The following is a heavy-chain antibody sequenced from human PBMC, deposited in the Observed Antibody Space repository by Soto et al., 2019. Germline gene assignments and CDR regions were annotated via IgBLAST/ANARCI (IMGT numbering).Heavy chain of an antibody. J-gene: IGHJ5*02. CDR2: INHSGST. V-gene: IGHV4-34*01. CDR1: GGSFSGYY. CDR3: ARDWRYNWNYGHGWFDP. D-gene: IGHD1-7*01. Sequence: QVQLQQWGAGLLKPSETLSLTCAVYGGSFSGYYWSWIRQPPGKGLEWIGEINHSGSTNYNPSLKSRVTTSVDTSKNQFSLKLSSVTAADTAVYYCARDWRYNWNYGHGWFDPWGQGTLVTVSS.